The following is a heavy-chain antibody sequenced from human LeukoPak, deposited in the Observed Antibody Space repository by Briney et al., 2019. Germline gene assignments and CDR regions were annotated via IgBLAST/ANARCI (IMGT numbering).Heavy chain of an antibody. CDR1: GFTVSSYY. Sequence: GGSLRLSCAASGFTVSSYYMSWVRQAPGKGLEWVSVIYSGGSTYYADSVKGRFTISRDKSKNPLYLQMNSLRAEDTAVYYCTRARAAAGTEIDYWGQGTLVTVSS. CDR2: IYSGGST. CDR3: TRARAAAGTEIDY. J-gene: IGHJ4*02. D-gene: IGHD6-13*01. V-gene: IGHV3-53*01.